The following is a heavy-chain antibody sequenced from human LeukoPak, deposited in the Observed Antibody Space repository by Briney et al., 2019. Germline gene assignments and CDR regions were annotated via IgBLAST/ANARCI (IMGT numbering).Heavy chain of an antibody. V-gene: IGHV3-30*05. D-gene: IGHD5-24*01. CDR1: GFTFSSYS. Sequence: GGSLRLSCAASGFTFSSYSMNWVRQAPGKGLEWVAVISYDGSNKYYADSVKGRFTISRDNSKNTLYLQMNSLRAEDTAVYYCARGRSRDGYNSDAFDIWGQGTMVTISS. CDR2: ISYDGSNK. CDR3: ARGRSRDGYNSDAFDI. J-gene: IGHJ3*02.